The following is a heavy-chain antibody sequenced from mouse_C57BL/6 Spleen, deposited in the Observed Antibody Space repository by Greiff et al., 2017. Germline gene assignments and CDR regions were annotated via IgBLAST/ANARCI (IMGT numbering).Heavy chain of an antibody. Sequence: EVMLVESGGGLVQPKGSLKLSCAASGFTFNTYAMHWVRQAPGTGLQWVARIRSKSSNYATYYADSVKDSFTISRHDSQSMLYLQMYNLKTKDTATYYCGGEGDLYYFDYWGQGTTLTVSS. CDR1: GFTFNTYA. CDR2: IRSKSSNYAT. CDR3: GGEGDLYYFDY. J-gene: IGHJ2*01. V-gene: IGHV10-3*01.